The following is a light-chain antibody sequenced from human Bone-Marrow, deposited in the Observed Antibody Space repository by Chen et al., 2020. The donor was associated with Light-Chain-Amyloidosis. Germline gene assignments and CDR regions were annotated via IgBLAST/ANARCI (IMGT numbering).Light chain of an antibody. J-gene: IGKJ4*01. CDR2: EVS. CDR3: MQSIQLPLT. V-gene: IGKV2D-29*02. Sequence: DIVMTQTPLSLSVTPGQPASISCKSSQSLRDIKTYLYWYLQKPGQSPQLLIYEVSHRFSGVPDRFSGSGSETDFTLKISRVEAEDVGVYYCMQSIQLPLTFGGGTKVEIK. CDR1: QSLRDIKTY.